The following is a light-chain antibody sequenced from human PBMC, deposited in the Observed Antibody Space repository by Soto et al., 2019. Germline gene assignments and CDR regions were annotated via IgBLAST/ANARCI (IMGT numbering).Light chain of an antibody. V-gene: IGKV1-6*02. CDR2: AAS. Sequence: ATQMTQSPSSLSASVGDRVTITCRASQFNRNDLGWYQQKPGKAPKLLIFAASKLQSGVPSRFSGSGSGTDLTLTISSLQPEDFATYYCLQDYTYPLTFGGGTRVEIK. CDR3: LQDYTYPLT. CDR1: QFNRND. J-gene: IGKJ4*01.